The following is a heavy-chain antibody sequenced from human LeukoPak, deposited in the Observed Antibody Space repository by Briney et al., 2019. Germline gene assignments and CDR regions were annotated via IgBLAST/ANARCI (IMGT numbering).Heavy chain of an antibody. CDR1: GYTFTGYY. CDR2: INPNSGGT. CDR3: ARVRCSSTSCYHDAFDI. J-gene: IGHJ3*02. D-gene: IGHD2-2*01. V-gene: IGHV1-2*04. Sequence: GASVKVSCKASGYTFTGYYMHWVRQAPGQGLEWMGRINPNSGGTNYAQKFQGWVTMTRDTSISTAYMELSRLRSDDTAVYYCARVRCSSTSCYHDAFDIWGQGTMVTVSS.